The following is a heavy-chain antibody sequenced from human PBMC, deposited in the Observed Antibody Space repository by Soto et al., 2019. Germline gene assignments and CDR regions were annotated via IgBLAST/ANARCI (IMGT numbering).Heavy chain of an antibody. D-gene: IGHD6-19*01. CDR3: ARSSGWYYFDY. J-gene: IGHJ4*02. CDR1: GGSINSGGYY. CDR2: IYYSGST. Sequence: SETLSLTCTVSGGSINSGGYYWNWIRQHPGKGLEWIGYIYYSGSTYYNPSLKSRVTISVDTSKNQFSLKLSSVTAADTAVYYCARSSGWYYFDYWGQGTLVTVSS. V-gene: IGHV4-31*03.